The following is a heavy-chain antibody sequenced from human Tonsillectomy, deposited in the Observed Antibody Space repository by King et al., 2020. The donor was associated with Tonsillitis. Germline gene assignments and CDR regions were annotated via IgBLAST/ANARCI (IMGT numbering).Heavy chain of an antibody. J-gene: IGHJ4*02. Sequence: VQLQESGPGLVKPSETLSLTCTVSGGSISSYYWSWIRQPPGKGLKWIGYIYYSGSTNYNPSLKSRVTISVDTSKNQFSLKLSSVTAADTAVYYCASLSTVTTSVGYWGQGTLVTVSS. CDR2: IYYSGST. CDR1: GGSISSYY. CDR3: ASLSTVTTSVGY. D-gene: IGHD4-17*01. V-gene: IGHV4-59*01.